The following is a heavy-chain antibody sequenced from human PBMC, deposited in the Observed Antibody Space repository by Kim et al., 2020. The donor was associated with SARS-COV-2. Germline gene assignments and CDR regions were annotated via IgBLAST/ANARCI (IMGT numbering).Heavy chain of an antibody. D-gene: IGHD4-17*01. Sequence: SNPSPKSRVTISVETSTTQCSLKLSSVTAADTAVYYCARGSVKYRQFDYWGQGTLVTVSS. J-gene: IGHJ4*02. V-gene: IGHV4-59*09. CDR3: ARGSVKYRQFDY.